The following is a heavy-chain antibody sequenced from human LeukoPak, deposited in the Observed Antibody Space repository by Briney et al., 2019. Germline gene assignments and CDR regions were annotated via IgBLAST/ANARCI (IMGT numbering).Heavy chain of an antibody. D-gene: IGHD1-26*01. J-gene: IGHJ6*02. CDR1: GFTFSSYE. CDR2: ISSSGSTI. CDR3: AKAKWELYYYALDV. V-gene: IGHV3-48*03. Sequence: GGSLRLSCAASGFTFSSYEMNWVRQAPGKGLEWVSYISSSGSTIYYADSVKGRFTISRDNAKNTLYLQMNSLRAEDTAIYYCAKAKWELYYYALDVWGQGTTVTVSS.